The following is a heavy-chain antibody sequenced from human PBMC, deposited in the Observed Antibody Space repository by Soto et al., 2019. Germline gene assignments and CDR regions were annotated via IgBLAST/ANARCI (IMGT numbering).Heavy chain of an antibody. V-gene: IGHV1-3*01. D-gene: IGHD5-12*01. CDR3: ARSQMGWLQLRFLDY. J-gene: IGHJ4*02. CDR2: INAGNGNT. CDR1: GYTFTSYA. Sequence: GASVKVSCKGSGYTFTSYAMHWVRQAHGQRLEWMGWINAGNGNTKYSQKFQGRVTITRDTSASTAYMELSSLRSEDTAVYYCARSQMGWLQLRFLDYWGQGTLVTVSS.